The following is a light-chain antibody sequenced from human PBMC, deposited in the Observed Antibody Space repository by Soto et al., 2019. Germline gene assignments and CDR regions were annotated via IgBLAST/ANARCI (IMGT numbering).Light chain of an antibody. V-gene: IGKV1-39*01. CDR2: TAS. J-gene: IGKJ1*01. CDR3: QQSYSPPRT. Sequence: DIQMTQSPSSLSGSVGDRVTITCRASQDISNYLAWYQQKPGKVPEVLIYTASSLQSGVPSRFSGSEAGTEFTLTITSLQPEDFATYYCQQSYSPPRTFGQGTKVDIK. CDR1: QDISNY.